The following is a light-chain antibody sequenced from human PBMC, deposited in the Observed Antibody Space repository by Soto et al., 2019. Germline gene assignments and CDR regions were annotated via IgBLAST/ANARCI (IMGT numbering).Light chain of an antibody. Sequence: QSALTQPRSVSGSPGQSVTISCTGTSSDVGGYNYVSWYQQHPGKAPKLMIYDVSKRPSGVPDRFSGFKSGNTASLTISGLQAEDEADYSCCSHAGTYIYVFGTGTKVPVL. CDR3: CSHAGTYIYV. V-gene: IGLV2-11*01. CDR2: DVS. J-gene: IGLJ1*01. CDR1: SSDVGGYNY.